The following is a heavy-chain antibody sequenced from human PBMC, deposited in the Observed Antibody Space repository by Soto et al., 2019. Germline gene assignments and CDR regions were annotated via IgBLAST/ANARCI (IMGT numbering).Heavy chain of an antibody. V-gene: IGHV3-30-3*01. D-gene: IGHD2-15*01. J-gene: IGHJ6*02. Sequence: ESGGGVVQPGRSLRLSCAASGFTFSSYAMHWVRQAPGKGLEWVAVISYDGSNKYYADSVKGRFTISRDNSKNTLYLQMNSLRAEDTAVYYCARDSRVCSGGSCYYYYYYGMDVWGQGTTVTVSS. CDR1: GFTFSSYA. CDR2: ISYDGSNK. CDR3: ARDSRVCSGGSCYYYYYYGMDV.